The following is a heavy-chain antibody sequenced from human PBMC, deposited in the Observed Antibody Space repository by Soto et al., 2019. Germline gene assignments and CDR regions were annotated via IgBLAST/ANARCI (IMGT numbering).Heavy chain of an antibody. D-gene: IGHD2-2*01. Sequence: QVQLVESGGGVVQPGRSLRLSCAASGFTFSSYAMHWVRQAPGKGLEWVAVISYDGSNKYYADSVKGRFTISRDNSKNSLNLKMNSLRAEDTAVYYCAREYCISTSCYFMGGYYYYGMDVWGQGTTVTVSS. J-gene: IGHJ6*02. V-gene: IGHV3-30-3*01. CDR3: AREYCISTSCYFMGGYYYYGMDV. CDR1: GFTFSSYA. CDR2: ISYDGSNK.